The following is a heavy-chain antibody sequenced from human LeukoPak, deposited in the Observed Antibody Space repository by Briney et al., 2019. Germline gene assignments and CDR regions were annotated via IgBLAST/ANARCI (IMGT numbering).Heavy chain of an antibody. D-gene: IGHD1-1*01. Sequence: SETLSLTCVVYGGSFSGSYWSWIRQPPGKGLEWIGYIYNSESTNYNPSLKSRVTISVDTSRNQVSLKLRSVTAADTAVYYCAKIRERTGTTFDSWGQGTLVTVSS. CDR3: AKIRERTGTTFDS. CDR1: GGSFSGSY. CDR2: IYNSEST. J-gene: IGHJ4*02. V-gene: IGHV4-59*08.